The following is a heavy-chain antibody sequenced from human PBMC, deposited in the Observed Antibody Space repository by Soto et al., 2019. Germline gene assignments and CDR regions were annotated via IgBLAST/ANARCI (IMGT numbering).Heavy chain of an antibody. D-gene: IGHD3-22*01. CDR1: GDSVSSGSYY. V-gene: IGHV4-61*01. CDR2: IYYSGST. CDR3: ARDGYYDSSGYYSPGRFDP. Sequence: PSETLSLTCTVSGDSVSSGSYYWSWIRQPPGKGLEWIGYIYYSGSTNYNPSLKSRVTISVDTSKNQFSLKLSSVTAADTAVYYCARDGYYDSSGYYSPGRFDPWGQGTLVTVSS. J-gene: IGHJ5*02.